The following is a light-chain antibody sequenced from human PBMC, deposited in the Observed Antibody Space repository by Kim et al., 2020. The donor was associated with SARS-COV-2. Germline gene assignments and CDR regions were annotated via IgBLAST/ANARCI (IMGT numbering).Light chain of an antibody. J-gene: IGLJ3*02. CDR3: AAWDNSLTAVL. V-gene: IGLV1-51*01. CDR1: SSNLGRNS. Sequence: GQLVTISCSGSSSNLGRNSVFWYQHLPRAVPKLLIYDNAKRPSGIPDRFSGSKSGTSATLGITGLQTGDEATYYCAAWDNSLTAVLFGGATQLTVL. CDR2: DNA.